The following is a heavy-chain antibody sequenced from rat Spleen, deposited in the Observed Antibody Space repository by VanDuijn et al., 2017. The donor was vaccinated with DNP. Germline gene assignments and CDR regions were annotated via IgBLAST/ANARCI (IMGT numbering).Heavy chain of an antibody. CDR2: ISYSGST. J-gene: IGHJ1*01. CDR3: ARWWYWYFDF. CDR1: GYSVTRNY. V-gene: IGHV3-1*01. Sequence: EVQLQESGPGLLKPSQSLSLTCSVTGYSVTRNYWGWIRKFPGNKMEWIGHISYSGSTSSNPSLKSRISITRDKSKNQYFLQLNSVTTEDTATYYCARWWYWYFDFWCPGTMVTVSS.